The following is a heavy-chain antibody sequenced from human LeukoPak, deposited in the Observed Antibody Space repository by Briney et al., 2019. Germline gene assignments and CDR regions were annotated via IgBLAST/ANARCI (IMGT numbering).Heavy chain of an antibody. CDR1: GGSFSAYY. V-gene: IGHV4-34*01. Sequence: SETLSLTCAVYGGSFSAYYWSWIRRPPGKGLEWIAEINHGGNINYNPSLESRVTLSVDTSKHQFSLRLRSVTAADTAVYFCARMVRERHSFDIWGQGTGVTVSS. J-gene: IGHJ3*02. D-gene: IGHD3-10*01. CDR3: ARMVRERHSFDI. CDR2: INHGGNI.